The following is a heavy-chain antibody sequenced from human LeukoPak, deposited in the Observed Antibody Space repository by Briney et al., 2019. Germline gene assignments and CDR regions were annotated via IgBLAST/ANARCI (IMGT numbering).Heavy chain of an antibody. J-gene: IGHJ6*02. D-gene: IGHD1-26*01. Sequence: PGGSLRLSCAASGFTFSSYAMHLVRQAPGKGLEWVAVISYDGSNKYYADSVKGRFTISRDNSKNTLYLQMNSLRAEDTAVYYCARESEIGHSRGYYYYYGMDVWGQGTTVTVSS. CDR1: GFTFSSYA. CDR2: ISYDGSNK. V-gene: IGHV3-30-3*01. CDR3: ARESEIGHSRGYYYYYGMDV.